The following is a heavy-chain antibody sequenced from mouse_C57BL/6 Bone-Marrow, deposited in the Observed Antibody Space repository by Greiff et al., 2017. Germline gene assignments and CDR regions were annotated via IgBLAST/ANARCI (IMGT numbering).Heavy chain of an antibody. CDR1: GYTFTDYY. Sequence: VQLQQSGPELVKPGASVKISCRASGYTFTDYYMNWVKQSHGKSLEWIGDINPNNGGTSYNQKFKGKATLTVDKSSSTAYMELRSLTSEDSAVXYCASPTYYSNYVYWYFDVWGTGTTVTVSS. D-gene: IGHD2-5*01. CDR3: ASPTYYSNYVYWYFDV. V-gene: IGHV1-26*01. CDR2: INPNNGGT. J-gene: IGHJ1*03.